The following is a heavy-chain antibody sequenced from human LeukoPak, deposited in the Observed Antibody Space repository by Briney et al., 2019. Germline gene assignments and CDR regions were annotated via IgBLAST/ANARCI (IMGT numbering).Heavy chain of an antibody. Sequence: SETLSLTCTVSGGSISSSNYYWGWIRQPPGKGLEWIGSIYYSGSTYYNPSLKSRVTISVDTSKNQFSLKLTSVTAADTAVYYCARALEGTTGRFDYWGQGTLVTVSS. J-gene: IGHJ4*02. CDR2: IYYSGST. CDR3: ARALEGTTGRFDY. CDR1: GGSISSSNYY. V-gene: IGHV4-39*07. D-gene: IGHD1-7*01.